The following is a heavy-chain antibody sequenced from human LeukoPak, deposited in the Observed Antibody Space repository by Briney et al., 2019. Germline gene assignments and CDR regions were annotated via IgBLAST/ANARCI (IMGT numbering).Heavy chain of an antibody. CDR2: ISSSSSYI. D-gene: IGHD6-19*01. Sequence: GGSLRLSYAASGFTFSSYSMNWVRQAPGKGLEWVSSISSSSSYIYYADSVKGRFTISRDNAKNSLYLQMNSLRAEDTAVYYCALQISYSSGWHYWGQGTLVTVSS. CDR1: GFTFSSYS. J-gene: IGHJ4*02. CDR3: ALQISYSSGWHY. V-gene: IGHV3-21*01.